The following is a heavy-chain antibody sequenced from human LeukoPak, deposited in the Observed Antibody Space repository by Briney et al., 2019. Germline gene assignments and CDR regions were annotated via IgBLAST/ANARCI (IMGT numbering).Heavy chain of an antibody. D-gene: IGHD1-26*01. Sequence: SGGSLRLSCAASGFTFSSYEMNWVRQAPGKGLEWVSYINSVGVTMYYADSVKGRFTISRDNAKNSLYLQMNSLRAEDTAVYYCARRRGHFWELLRARQIHFDYWGQGTLVTVSS. CDR1: GFTFSSYE. V-gene: IGHV3-48*03. CDR2: INSVGVTM. CDR3: ARRRGHFWELLRARQIHFDY. J-gene: IGHJ4*02.